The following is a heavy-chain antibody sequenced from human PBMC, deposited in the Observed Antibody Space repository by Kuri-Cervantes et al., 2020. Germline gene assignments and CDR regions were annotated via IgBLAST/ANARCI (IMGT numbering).Heavy chain of an antibody. J-gene: IGHJ6*03. V-gene: IGHV3-30*06. Sequence: SCSASGFTFSSYGMYWVRQAPGKGLEWVAGISYDGSNKYYADSVKGRFTISRDNSKNTLYLQMNSLRAEDTAVCFCARDSPNYYYYYMDVWGKGTTVTVSS. CDR2: ISYDGSNK. CDR3: ARDSPNYYYYYMDV. CDR1: GFTFSSYG.